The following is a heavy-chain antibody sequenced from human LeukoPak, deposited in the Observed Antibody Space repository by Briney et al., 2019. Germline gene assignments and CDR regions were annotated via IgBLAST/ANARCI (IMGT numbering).Heavy chain of an antibody. Sequence: GESLKISCKGSGYSFTNYWISWVRQMPGKGLEWMGTIDPSDSYTSHSPSFQGHVTISADKSISTAYLQWSGLKASDSAIYYCARASSTLYADYWGQGTLVTVSS. CDR3: ARASSTLYADY. D-gene: IGHD2-2*01. CDR2: IDPSDSYT. V-gene: IGHV5-10-1*01. J-gene: IGHJ4*02. CDR1: GYSFTNYW.